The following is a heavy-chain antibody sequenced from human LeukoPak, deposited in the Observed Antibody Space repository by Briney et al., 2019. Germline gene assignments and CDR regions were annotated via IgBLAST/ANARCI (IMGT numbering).Heavy chain of an antibody. CDR3: ARSYYDSSGDYGAY. D-gene: IGHD3-22*01. CDR1: GYTFTGYC. V-gene: IGHV1-2*02. J-gene: IGHJ4*02. Sequence: ASVKVSCKASGYTFTGYCIHWVRQAPGQGLEWMGWVNPYNGGTNYAQKFQGRVTMTSDTSISTAFMELSSLTSDDTAVYYCARSYYDSSGDYGAYWGQGTLGTVSS. CDR2: VNPYNGGT.